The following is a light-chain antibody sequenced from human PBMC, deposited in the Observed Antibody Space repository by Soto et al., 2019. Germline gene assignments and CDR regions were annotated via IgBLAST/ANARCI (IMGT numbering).Light chain of an antibody. CDR3: QQYSTSPLT. CDR1: QSVTSSY. Sequence: EIVLTQSPGTLSLSPGERATLSCRASQSVTSSYLAWYQQKPGQAPRLLIYTASSRATGIPDRFSGSGSGTDFTLTISRLEPEDSAVYYFQQYSTSPLTFGGGTKVEIK. V-gene: IGKV3-20*01. J-gene: IGKJ4*01. CDR2: TAS.